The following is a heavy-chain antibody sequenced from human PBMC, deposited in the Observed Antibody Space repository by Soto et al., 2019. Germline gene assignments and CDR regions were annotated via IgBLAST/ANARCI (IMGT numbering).Heavy chain of an antibody. CDR1: GYEFTSYG. V-gene: IGHV1-18*01. Sequence: QGQLLQSGDEVKKPGASVRVSCRASGYEFTSYGISWVRQAPGQGLDWVSWISADNGKRDTSQKFQGRVTMTLDTSTDTAHMEVGDLTSAETAVYYCARGRIVASRHDAFEIWGQGTLVAVSS. D-gene: IGHD2-21*01. CDR2: ISADNGKR. J-gene: IGHJ3*02. CDR3: ARGRIVASRHDAFEI.